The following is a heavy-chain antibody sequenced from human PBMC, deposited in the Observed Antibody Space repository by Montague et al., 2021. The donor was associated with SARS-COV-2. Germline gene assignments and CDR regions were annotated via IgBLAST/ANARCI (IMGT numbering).Heavy chain of an antibody. V-gene: IGHV4-31*03. Sequence: TLSLTCIVSGGSISSGGYYWSWIHQHPGKGLEWIGYIYYSGSTYYNPSLKGRLSISLDTSKNHFSLRLSSVTAADTAVYYCARSESPSYSSSPFDYWGQGTLVTVSS. CDR1: GGSISSGGYY. CDR3: ARSESPSYSSSPFDY. CDR2: IYYSGST. D-gene: IGHD6-13*01. J-gene: IGHJ4*02.